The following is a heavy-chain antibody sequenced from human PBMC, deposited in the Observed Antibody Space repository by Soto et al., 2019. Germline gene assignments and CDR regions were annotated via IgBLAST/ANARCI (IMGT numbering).Heavy chain of an antibody. CDR2: ISWNSGSI. V-gene: IGHV3-9*01. CDR1: GFTFDDYA. CDR3: AKDTEYYGDYPDAFDI. Sequence: EVQLVESGGGLVQPGRSLRLSCAASGFTFDDYAMHWVRQAPGKGLEWVSGISWNSGSIGYADSVKGRFTISRDNAKNSLYLEMNSLSAEDTALYYCAKDTEYYGDYPDAFDIWGQGTMVTVSS. J-gene: IGHJ3*02. D-gene: IGHD4-17*01.